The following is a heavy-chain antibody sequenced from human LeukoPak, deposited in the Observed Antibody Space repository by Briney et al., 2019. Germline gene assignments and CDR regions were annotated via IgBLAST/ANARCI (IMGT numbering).Heavy chain of an antibody. Sequence: SETLSLTCAVYGGSFSGYYWSWIRQPAGKGLEWIGRIYTSGSTNYNPSLKSRVTMSVDTSKNQFSLKLSSVTAADTAVYYCARDILFEYSSSSGWFDPWGQGTLVTVSS. J-gene: IGHJ5*02. CDR3: ARDILFEYSSSSGWFDP. CDR2: IYTSGST. V-gene: IGHV4-4*07. CDR1: GGSFSGYY. D-gene: IGHD6-6*01.